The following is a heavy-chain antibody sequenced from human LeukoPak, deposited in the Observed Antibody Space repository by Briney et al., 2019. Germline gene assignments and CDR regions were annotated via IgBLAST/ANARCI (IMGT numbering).Heavy chain of an antibody. CDR2: IGSGGST. CDR3: AKVPGSTLMIARRDFDY. CDR1: GFTFSSYA. Sequence: GGSLRLSCAASGFTFSSYAMSWVRQAPGKGLEWVSAIGSGGSTYYADSVKGRFTISRDNSKNTLYLQMNSLRAEDTAVYYCAKVPGSTLMIARRDFDYWGQGTLVTVSS. D-gene: IGHD3-22*01. J-gene: IGHJ4*02. V-gene: IGHV3-23*01.